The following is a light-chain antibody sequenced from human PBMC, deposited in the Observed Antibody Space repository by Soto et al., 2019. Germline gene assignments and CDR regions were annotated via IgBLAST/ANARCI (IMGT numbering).Light chain of an antibody. CDR3: QQYNNWPPIT. Sequence: EIVMTQSPATLSVSPGESATLSCRASQRIRRNLALYQQKPGQAPRPLIHDASTRATAIPARSSGSGSGPELALTITSLQSEDFAIYYCQQYNNWPPITFGQGTRLEIK. CDR1: QRIRRN. V-gene: IGKV3-15*01. CDR2: DAS. J-gene: IGKJ5*01.